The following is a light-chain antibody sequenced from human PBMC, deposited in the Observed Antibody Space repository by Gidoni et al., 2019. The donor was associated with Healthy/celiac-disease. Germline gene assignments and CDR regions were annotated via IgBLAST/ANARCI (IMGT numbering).Light chain of an antibody. J-gene: IGLJ2*01. CDR3: QSYDSSNVV. Sequence: QSVLTQPPSVSGAPGQRVTISCTGRSPNIGAGYDVHWYQQLPGTAPKLLIYGNSNRPSGVPDRFSGSKSGTSASLAITGLQAEDEADYYCQSYDSSNVVFGGGTKLTVL. CDR1: SPNIGAGYD. V-gene: IGLV1-40*01. CDR2: GNS.